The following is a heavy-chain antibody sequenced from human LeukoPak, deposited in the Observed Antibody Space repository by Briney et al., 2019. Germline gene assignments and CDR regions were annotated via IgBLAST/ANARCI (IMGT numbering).Heavy chain of an antibody. J-gene: IGHJ4*02. CDR2: IIPILGIA. Sequence: ASVKVSCKASGGTFSSYAISWVRQAPGQGLEWMGRIIPILGIANYAQKFQGRVTITADKSTSTAYMELSSLRSEDTAVYYCAREFSSWSYYFDYWGQGTLVTVSS. D-gene: IGHD6-13*01. V-gene: IGHV1-69*04. CDR1: GGTFSSYA. CDR3: AREFSSWSYYFDY.